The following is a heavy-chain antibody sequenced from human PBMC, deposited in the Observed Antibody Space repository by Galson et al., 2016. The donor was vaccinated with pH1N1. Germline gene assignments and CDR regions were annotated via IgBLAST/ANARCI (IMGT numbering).Heavy chain of an antibody. D-gene: IGHD3-16*01. CDR2: IDWDDEK. CDR1: GISDMR. V-gene: IGHV2-70*04. J-gene: IGHJ5*01. CDR3: AHQPSGEGFAP. Sequence: PALVKPTQTLTLTCTFSGISDMRVSWFRQPPGKALEWLARIDWDDEKFYSPSLKTRLTIPKDTSRTQVVLIMTNMAPVDTATYYYAHQPSGEGFAPWGQGILVTVSS.